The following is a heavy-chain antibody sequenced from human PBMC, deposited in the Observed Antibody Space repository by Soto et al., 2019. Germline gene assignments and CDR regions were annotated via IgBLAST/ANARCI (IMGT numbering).Heavy chain of an antibody. D-gene: IGHD1-7*01. Sequence: QVQLVQSGAEVKKPGSSVKVSCKASGGTFSSYTISWVRQAPGQGLEWMGRIIPILGIANYAQKFQGRVTITADKTTSTAYMELSSLRSEDTAVYYCARDLKTHAGTRNYYYYYYMDVWGKGTTVTVSS. CDR1: GGTFSSYT. J-gene: IGHJ6*03. CDR2: IIPILGIA. V-gene: IGHV1-69*08. CDR3: ARDLKTHAGTRNYYYYYYMDV.